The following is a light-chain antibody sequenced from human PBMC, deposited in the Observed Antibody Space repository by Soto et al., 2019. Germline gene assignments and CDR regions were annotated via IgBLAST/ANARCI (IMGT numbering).Light chain of an antibody. CDR3: QQGDSAPFT. J-gene: IGKJ2*01. CDR1: QSTRNN. CDR2: AAS. Sequence: DIQMTPSPSSLSASVGDRVTITCRASQSTRNNLNWYQQKPGKAPNLLSYAASSLPSGVPSRFSGSGSGTDFTLIISSLQPEDFATYDCQQGDSAPFTFGRGTKLE. V-gene: IGKV1-39*01.